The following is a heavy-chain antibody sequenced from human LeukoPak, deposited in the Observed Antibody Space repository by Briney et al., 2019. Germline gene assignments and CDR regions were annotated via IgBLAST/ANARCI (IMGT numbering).Heavy chain of an antibody. CDR1: GGSISTYY. Sequence: SETLSLTCSVSGGSISTYYWSWIRQPPGKGLEWIGYIHYSGNTNYNPSFKSRVTISVDTSKNQFSLKVSSVTAADTAVYYCAREGTAGTNLNWFDSWGQGTLVTVSS. CDR3: AREGTAGTNLNWFDS. V-gene: IGHV4-59*01. J-gene: IGHJ5*01. D-gene: IGHD1-1*01. CDR2: IHYSGNT.